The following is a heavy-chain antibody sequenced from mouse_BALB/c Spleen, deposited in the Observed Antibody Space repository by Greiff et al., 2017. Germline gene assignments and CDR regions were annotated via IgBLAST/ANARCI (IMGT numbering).Heavy chain of an antibody. CDR1: GYTFTSYW. CDR3: ARLGGYHFAY. J-gene: IGHJ3*01. Sequence: VQLQQPGAELVKPGASVKLSCTASGYTFTSYWMHWVQQRPGQGLEWIGEINPSNGRTNYNEKFKSKATLTVDKSSSTAYMQLSSLTSEDSAVYYCARLGGYHFAYWGQGTLVTVSA. CDR2: INPSNGRT. V-gene: IGHV1S81*02. D-gene: IGHD2-2*01.